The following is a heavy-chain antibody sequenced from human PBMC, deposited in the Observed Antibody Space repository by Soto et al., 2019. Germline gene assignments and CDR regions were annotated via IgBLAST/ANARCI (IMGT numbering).Heavy chain of an antibody. CDR1: GGSITSRSSY. V-gene: IGHV4-39*01. CDR3: ATTGGLAVGGSINY. J-gene: IGHJ4*02. D-gene: IGHD6-13*01. CDR2: FFSGST. Sequence: QLQLQESGPGLVRPSETLSLTCSVSGGSITSRSSYWAWIRQPPGKGLEWIGTFFSGSTFSNPSLRSRVTISKDTSRNQFSLKLTSVAASDTAMHYCATTGGLAVGGSINYWGQGALVIVSS.